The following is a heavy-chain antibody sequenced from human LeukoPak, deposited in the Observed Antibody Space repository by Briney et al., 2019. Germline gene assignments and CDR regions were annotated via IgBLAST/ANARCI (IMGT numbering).Heavy chain of an antibody. J-gene: IGHJ3*02. D-gene: IGHD3-10*01. CDR2: IYTSGST. Sequence: PSETLSLTCTVSGGSISSGSYYWSWIRQPAGKGLEWIGRIYTSGSTNYNPSLKSRVTISVDTSKNQFSLKLSSVTAADTAVYYCAREGSGAFDIWGQGTMVTVSS. CDR1: GGSISSGSYY. V-gene: IGHV4-61*02. CDR3: AREGSGAFDI.